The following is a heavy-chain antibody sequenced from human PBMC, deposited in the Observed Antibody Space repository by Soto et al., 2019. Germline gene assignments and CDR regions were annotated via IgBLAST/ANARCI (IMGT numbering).Heavy chain of an antibody. CDR1: GGSISSGGYY. J-gene: IGHJ4*02. V-gene: IGHV4-31*03. CDR3: ARGVYGGNARLDY. Sequence: SETLSLTCTVSGGSISSGGYYWSWIRQHPGKGLEWIGYIYYSGSTYYNPSLKSRVTISVDTSKNQFSLKLSSVTAADTAVYYCARGVYGGNARLDYWGQGTLVIVSS. CDR2: IYYSGST. D-gene: IGHD4-17*01.